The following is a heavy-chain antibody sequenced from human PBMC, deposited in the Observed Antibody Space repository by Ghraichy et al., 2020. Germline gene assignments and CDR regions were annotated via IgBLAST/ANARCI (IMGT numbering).Heavy chain of an antibody. CDR2: ISGSGDWT. J-gene: IGHJ4*02. Sequence: GGSLRLSCAASGFTFSDYAMSWVRQAPGKGLEWVSGISGSGDWTYSADSVQGRFTISRDNSRNTLYLQMNSLRAEDTAVYYCAKATLYSSSSYYFEYWGQGTLVTVSS. D-gene: IGHD6-6*01. CDR3: AKATLYSSSSYYFEY. CDR1: GFTFSDYA. V-gene: IGHV3-23*01.